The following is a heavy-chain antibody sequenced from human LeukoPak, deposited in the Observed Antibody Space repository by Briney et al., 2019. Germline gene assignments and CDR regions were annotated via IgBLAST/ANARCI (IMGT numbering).Heavy chain of an antibody. D-gene: IGHD3-22*01. CDR3: TRVPYDRNGCADY. Sequence: PGGSLRLSCAASGFTFSDYYMSWIRQAPGKGLEWIGRTRNKANSYTAEYAASVKGRFTTSRDDSKNSLYLQMNSLKTDDTAVYYCTRVPYDRNGCADYWGQGTLVTVSS. V-gene: IGHV3-72*01. J-gene: IGHJ4*02. CDR2: TRNKANSYTA. CDR1: GFTFSDYY.